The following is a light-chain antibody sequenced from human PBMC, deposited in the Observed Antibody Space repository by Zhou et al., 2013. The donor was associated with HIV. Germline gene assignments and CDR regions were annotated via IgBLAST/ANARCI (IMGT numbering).Light chain of an antibody. V-gene: IGKV1-5*03. J-gene: IGKJ2*04. CDR1: QNINRF. CDR3: QQSYSTPHGS. CDR2: GTG. Sequence: DIQMTQSPSTLSASVGDRVTITCRASQNINRFLAWYQQKLGKAPSLLIFGTGTLETGVASRFSGSGSGTEFTLTISSLQPEDFATYYCQQSYSTPHGSFGPGTKLDIK.